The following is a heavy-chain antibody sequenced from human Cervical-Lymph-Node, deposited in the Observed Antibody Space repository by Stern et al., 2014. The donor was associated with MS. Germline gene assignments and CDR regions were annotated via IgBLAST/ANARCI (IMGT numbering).Heavy chain of an antibody. CDR2: IWYDGNKK. V-gene: IGHV3-33*01. CDR1: GFTFTTYD. Sequence: QVQLVQSGGGVVQPGRSLRLSCVAFGFTFTTYDMYWVRQAPGKGLEWVTFIWYDGNKKDYADSVKGRFTISGDSSKNPLYLQMNSLRVEDTAVYYCARRPPQGPPSTTILRKKHYGMDVWGQGTTVTVSS. J-gene: IGHJ6*02. CDR3: ARRPPQGPPSTTILRKKHYGMDV. D-gene: IGHD1-1*01.